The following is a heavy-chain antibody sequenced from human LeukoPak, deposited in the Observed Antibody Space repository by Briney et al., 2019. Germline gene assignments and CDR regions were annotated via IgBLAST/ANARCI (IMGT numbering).Heavy chain of an antibody. CDR3: ARDPARGYSYGALY. D-gene: IGHD5-18*01. V-gene: IGHV3-48*01. CDR2: IRSSSSTI. J-gene: IGHJ4*02. Sequence: GGSLRLSCAASGFTFSSYSMNWVRQAPGKGLEWVSYIRSSSSTIYYADSVKGRFTISRDNTKNSLYLQMNSLRAEDTAVYYCARDPARGYSYGALYWGQGTLVTVSS. CDR1: GFTFSSYS.